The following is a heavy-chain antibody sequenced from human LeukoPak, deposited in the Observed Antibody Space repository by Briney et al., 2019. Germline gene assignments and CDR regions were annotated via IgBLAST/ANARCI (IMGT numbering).Heavy chain of an antibody. CDR1: GFTFSAYD. J-gene: IGHJ4*02. D-gene: IGHD3-3*01. CDR2: IHSGGGT. V-gene: IGHV3-66*01. Sequence: GGSLRLSCTASGFTFSAYDMSWVRQAPGKGLELVSVIHSGGGTYYADSGKGRFTISRDISENTLYLQMNSLRAEDTAVYYCARVPFYDFWSGPGYFDYWGQGTLVTVSS. CDR3: ARVPFYDFWSGPGYFDY.